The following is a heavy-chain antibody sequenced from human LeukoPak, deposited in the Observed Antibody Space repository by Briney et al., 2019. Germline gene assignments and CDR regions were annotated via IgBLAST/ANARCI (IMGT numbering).Heavy chain of an antibody. D-gene: IGHD4-17*01. Sequence: PGGSLRLSCAASGFTFSSYSMNWVRQAPGMGLEWVSYISSSSSTIYYADSVKGRFTISRDNAKNSLYLQMNSLRAEDTAVYYCARVGPGGDYGDFAGQRIWGQGTMVTVSS. CDR2: ISSSSSTI. CDR3: ARVGPGGDYGDFAGQRI. CDR1: GFTFSSYS. J-gene: IGHJ3*02. V-gene: IGHV3-48*04.